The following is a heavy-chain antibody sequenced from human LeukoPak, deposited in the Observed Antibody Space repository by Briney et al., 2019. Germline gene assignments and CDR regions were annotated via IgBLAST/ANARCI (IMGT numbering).Heavy chain of an antibody. CDR1: GFAFSSYW. CDR3: ARSNYDSTTFYYHLDL. D-gene: IGHD2/OR15-2a*01. V-gene: IGHV3-74*01. CDR2: VDVHGQGT. Sequence: GGSLRLSCAASGFAFSSYWMHWVRQAPGKGPVWVSRVDVHGQGTAYADSVKGRFTISRDNAKNTLSLQMNSLSAEDTAVYYCARSNYDSTTFYYHLDLWGQGTLVTVSS. J-gene: IGHJ5*02.